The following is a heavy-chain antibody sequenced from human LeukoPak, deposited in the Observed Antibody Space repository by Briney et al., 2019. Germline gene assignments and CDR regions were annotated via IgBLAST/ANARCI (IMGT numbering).Heavy chain of an antibody. CDR3: ARERRYYYDSSGYQEPDY. CDR2: FIPIFGTA. Sequence: SVKVSCKASGGTFSSYAISWVRQAPGQGLEWMGGFIPIFGTANYAQKFQGRVTITADESTSTAYMELSRLRSEDTAVYYCARERRYYYDSSGYQEPDYWGQGTLVTVSS. J-gene: IGHJ4*02. D-gene: IGHD3-22*01. CDR1: GGTFSSYA. V-gene: IGHV1-69*13.